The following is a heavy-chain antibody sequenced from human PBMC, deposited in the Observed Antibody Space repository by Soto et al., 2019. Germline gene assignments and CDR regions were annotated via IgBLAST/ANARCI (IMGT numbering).Heavy chain of an antibody. CDR1: GYTFSGQG. CDR2: ISAYTGNT. Sequence: QVQLVQSGAEVKQPGASVKVSCKASGYTFSGQGISWARQAPGQGLEWMGWISAYTGNTHYAQNFQGRFTMTTDTSTSTAYMELRSLRSDVTALYYCARGTVENLYGYSFDYWGQGTLVTVSS. CDR3: ARGTVENLYGYSFDY. V-gene: IGHV1-18*01. D-gene: IGHD4-17*01. J-gene: IGHJ4*02.